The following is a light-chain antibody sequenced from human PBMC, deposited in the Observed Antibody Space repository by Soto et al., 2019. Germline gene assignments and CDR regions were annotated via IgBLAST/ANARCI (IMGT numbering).Light chain of an antibody. CDR2: DVS. J-gene: IGLJ2*01. CDR3: SSYTSSSTPVV. CDR1: CSDVGGYNY. Sequence: QSVLTQRASVSGSPGQSITISCTGTCSDVGGYNYVSWYQQHPGKAPKLMIYDVSNRPSGVSNRFSGSKSGNTASLTISGLQAEDEADYYCSSYTSSSTPVVFGGGTKVTVL. V-gene: IGLV2-14*01.